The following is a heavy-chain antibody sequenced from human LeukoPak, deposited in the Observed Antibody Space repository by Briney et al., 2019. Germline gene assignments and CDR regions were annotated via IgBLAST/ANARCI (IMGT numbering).Heavy chain of an antibody. CDR1: GYSFTTYA. D-gene: IGHD1-20*01. Sequence: ASVKVSCKASGYSFTTYAIHWVRQAPGQRLEWMGWINTGNGKTRYSQKLQGRVALTRDTSAAIAYMELSGLRSEDMAVYYCAREQSGVRIPGFDFWAQGTLVTISS. CDR3: AREQSGVRIPGFDF. J-gene: IGHJ4*02. CDR2: INTGNGKT. V-gene: IGHV1-3*03.